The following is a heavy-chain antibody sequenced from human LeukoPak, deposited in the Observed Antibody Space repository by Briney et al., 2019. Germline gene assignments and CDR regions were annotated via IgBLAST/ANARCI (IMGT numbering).Heavy chain of an antibody. CDR1: GFTFSSYA. D-gene: IGHD3-10*01. CDR3: AKDSLDYYGSGSQLFDY. CDR2: ISGSGGST. Sequence: PGGSLRLSCAASGFTFSSYAMSWVRQAPGKGLEWVSAISGSGGSTYYADSVKGRFTISRDNSKNTLYLQMNSLRAEDTAVYYCAKDSLDYYGSGSQLFDYWGQGTLVTVSS. V-gene: IGHV3-23*01. J-gene: IGHJ4*02.